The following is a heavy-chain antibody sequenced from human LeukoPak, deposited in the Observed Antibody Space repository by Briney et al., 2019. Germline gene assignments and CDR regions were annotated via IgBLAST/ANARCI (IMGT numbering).Heavy chain of an antibody. CDR1: GFTFGDYA. D-gene: IGHD3-3*01. CDR3: ARDVETYYDFWSGYYRYFDY. Sequence: PGRSLRLSCAASGFTFGDYAMHWVRQAPGKGLEWVSGISWNSGSIGYADSVKGRFTISRDNAKNSLYLQMNSLRAEDTAVYYCARDVETYYDFWSGYYRYFDYWGQGTLVTVSS. CDR2: ISWNSGSI. J-gene: IGHJ4*02. V-gene: IGHV3-9*01.